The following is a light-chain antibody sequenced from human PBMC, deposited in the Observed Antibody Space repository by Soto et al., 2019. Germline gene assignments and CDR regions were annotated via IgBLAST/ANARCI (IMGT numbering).Light chain of an antibody. V-gene: IGLV2-14*03. CDR1: SSDIGAYNY. J-gene: IGLJ1*01. CDR3: SSYTTRNTEV. CDR2: DVV. Sequence: QSALTQPASVSGSPGQSITISCAGTSSDIGAYNYVSWYQHLPGKAPKLIIYDVVTRPSGISTRFSASKSDNTASLTISGLQAEDEADYYCSSYTTRNTEVFGTGTKLTLL.